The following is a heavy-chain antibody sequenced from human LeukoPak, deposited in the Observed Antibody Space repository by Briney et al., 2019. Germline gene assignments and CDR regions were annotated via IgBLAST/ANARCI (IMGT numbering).Heavy chain of an antibody. D-gene: IGHD3-3*01. Sequence: SGPALVKPTQTLTLTCTFSGFSLSTSGMCVSWIRQPPGKALEWLARIDWDDDKYYSTSLKTRLTISKDTSKNQVVLTMTNMDPVDTATYYCARKVLIGVVTNDAFDIWGQGTMVTVSS. CDR3: ARKVLIGVVTNDAFDI. J-gene: IGHJ3*02. CDR2: IDWDDDK. V-gene: IGHV2-70*11. CDR1: GFSLSTSGMC.